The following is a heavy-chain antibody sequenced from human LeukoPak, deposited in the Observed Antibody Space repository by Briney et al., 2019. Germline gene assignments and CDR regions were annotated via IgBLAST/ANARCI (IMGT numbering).Heavy chain of an antibody. Sequence: SETLSLTCTVSGDPISSYYWSWIRQPPEKGLEWIGYIYYSGSTNYNPSLKSRVTISVDTSKNQFSLKLSSVTAADTAVYYCARLRGTLLRGSPSFDYWGQGTLVTVSS. CDR1: GDPISSYY. CDR3: ARLRGTLLRGSPSFDY. D-gene: IGHD1-26*01. J-gene: IGHJ4*02. CDR2: IYYSGST. V-gene: IGHV4-59*01.